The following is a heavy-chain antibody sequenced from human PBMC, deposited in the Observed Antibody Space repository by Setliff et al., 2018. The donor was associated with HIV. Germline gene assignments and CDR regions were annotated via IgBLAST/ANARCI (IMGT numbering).Heavy chain of an antibody. CDR2: ISAYNGNT. J-gene: IGHJ6*03. CDR1: GYTFSTYG. Sequence: ASVKVSCKASGYTFSTYGVTWLRQAPGQGLEWMGWISAYNGNTDYGQKLQGRVTMTTDTSTSTAYMGLRSLRSDDTAVYYCARGSLLEWGPTSSYYYMDVWGKGTTVTVSS. V-gene: IGHV1-18*01. D-gene: IGHD3-3*01. CDR3: ARGSLLEWGPTSSYYYMDV.